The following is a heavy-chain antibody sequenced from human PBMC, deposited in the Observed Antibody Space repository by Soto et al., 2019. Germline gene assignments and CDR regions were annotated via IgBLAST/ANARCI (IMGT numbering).Heavy chain of an antibody. J-gene: IGHJ6*02. CDR1: GFTFSSSW. D-gene: IGHD3-22*01. V-gene: IGHV3-74*01. CDR3: ARAIAYYGLDV. CDR2: INYDGSIT. Sequence: GGSLRLSCAASGFTFSSSWMHWVRQAPGMGLVWVSGINYDGSITSYADSVKGRFAISRDNAKNTLYLQMNSLRAEDTGVYYCARAIAYYGLDVWGQGTTVTVSS.